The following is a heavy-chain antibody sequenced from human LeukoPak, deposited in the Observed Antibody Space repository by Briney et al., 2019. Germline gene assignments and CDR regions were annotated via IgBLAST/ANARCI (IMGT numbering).Heavy chain of an antibody. CDR2: IDYSGST. Sequence: PSETLSLTCTVSGGSISSGGYYWSWIRQHPGKGLEWMEYIDYSGSTYYNPSLKSRVTISRDTSKNQFSLKLSSVTAADTAVYYCARGLYSIVDYWGQGTLVTVSS. J-gene: IGHJ4*02. D-gene: IGHD2-8*01. V-gene: IGHV4-31*03. CDR3: ARGLYSIVDY. CDR1: GGSISSGGYY.